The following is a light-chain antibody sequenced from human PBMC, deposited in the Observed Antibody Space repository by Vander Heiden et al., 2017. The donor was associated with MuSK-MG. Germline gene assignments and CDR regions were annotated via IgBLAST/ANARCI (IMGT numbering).Light chain of an antibody. J-gene: IGLJ2*01. Sequence: QSALTQPRSVPGSPGPPGTISCTGTSSDVCGYNYDAWYQRHPRKAPKPMIYVVSKRPSGVPDRFSGSNSDNTASPTISGPQAEDEADDYYCSYAGNNTFGRVVFGGGTKLTVL. CDR1: SSDVCGYNY. CDR2: VVS. V-gene: IGLV2-11*01. CDR3: CSYAGNNTFGRVV.